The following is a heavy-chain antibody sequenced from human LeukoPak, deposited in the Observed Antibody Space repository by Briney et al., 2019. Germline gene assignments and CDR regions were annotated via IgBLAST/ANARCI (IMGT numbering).Heavy chain of an antibody. CDR1: GYSFTSYW. V-gene: IGHV5-51*01. J-gene: IGHJ6*03. D-gene: IGHD1-26*01. Sequence: GESLKISCKGSGYSFTSYWIGWVRQMPGKGLEWMGIIYPGDSDTRYGPSFQGQVTISADKFISTAYLQWSSLKASDTAMYYCARYQSGSYPYYYYYYMDVWGKGTTVTVSS. CDR3: ARYQSGSYPYYYYYYMDV. CDR2: IYPGDSDT.